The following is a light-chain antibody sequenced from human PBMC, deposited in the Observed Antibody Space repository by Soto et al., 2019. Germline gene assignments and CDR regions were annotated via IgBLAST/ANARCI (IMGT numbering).Light chain of an antibody. V-gene: IGKV3-15*01. J-gene: IGKJ1*01. CDR3: QQYNNWPRT. CDR1: QSVSRN. CDR2: GAS. Sequence: EIVMTQSPDTLSVSPGERATLSCRASQSVSRNLAWYQQQPGQAPRLLIYGASTRATGIPARFSGSGSGTEFTLTISSLQSEDFAVYYCQQYNNWPRTFGQGTKVDI.